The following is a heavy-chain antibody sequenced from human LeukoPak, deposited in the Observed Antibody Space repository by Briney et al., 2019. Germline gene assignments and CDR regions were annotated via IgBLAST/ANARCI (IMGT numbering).Heavy chain of an antibody. CDR2: IIPILGIA. CDR1: GGTFSSYA. CDR3: ASPYHSSSWYGHFDL. Sequence: ASVKVSCKAPGGTFSSYAISWVRQAPGQGLEWMGRIIPILGIANYAQKFQGRVTITADKSTSTAYMELSSLRSEDTAVYYCASPYHSSSWYGHFDLWGRGTLVTVSS. J-gene: IGHJ2*01. D-gene: IGHD6-13*01. V-gene: IGHV1-69*04.